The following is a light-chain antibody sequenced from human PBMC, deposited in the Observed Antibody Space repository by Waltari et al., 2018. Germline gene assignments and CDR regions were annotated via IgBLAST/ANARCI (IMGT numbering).Light chain of an antibody. V-gene: IGKV1-39*01. CDR3: QQSYSAHHT. CDR2: AAS. CDR1: QSIATY. Sequence: DIQMTQSPSSLSASAGDRVTITCRASQSIATYLNWYQQKPGKAPILLIYAASSLQFGVPSRFSGSGAGTDFTLAISSLQPEDFATYFCQQSYSAHHTFGGGTQVDIK. J-gene: IGKJ4*01.